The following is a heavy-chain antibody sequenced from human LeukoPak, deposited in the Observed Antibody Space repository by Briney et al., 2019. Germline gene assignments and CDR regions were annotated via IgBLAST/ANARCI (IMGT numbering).Heavy chain of an antibody. J-gene: IGHJ4*02. Sequence: GSLRLSCAASGFTFSNYAMSWVRQAPGKGLEWVSAIGGSGGTTYYADSVKGRFTISRDNSKNTLYLQMRRLRAEDTAVYYCAKWGDYDVLTGYYDSDYWGQGTLVTVSS. CDR3: AKWGDYDVLTGYYDSDY. V-gene: IGHV3-23*01. CDR2: IGGSGGTT. CDR1: GFTFSNYA. D-gene: IGHD3-9*01.